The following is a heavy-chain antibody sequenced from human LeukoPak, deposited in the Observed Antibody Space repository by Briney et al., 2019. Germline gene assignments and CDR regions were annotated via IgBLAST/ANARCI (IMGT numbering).Heavy chain of an antibody. J-gene: IGHJ4*02. CDR2: IYHSGSS. CDR1: AYSISSGYY. Sequence: SETLSLICTVSAYSISSGYYWGWIRQPPGKGLEWIGSIYHSGSSYYNPSLKSRVTISVDTSKNQFSLKLSSVTAADTAVYYCATAKREAYDFWSGYQYYFDYWGQGTLVTVSS. D-gene: IGHD3-3*01. CDR3: ATAKREAYDFWSGYQYYFDY. V-gene: IGHV4-38-2*02.